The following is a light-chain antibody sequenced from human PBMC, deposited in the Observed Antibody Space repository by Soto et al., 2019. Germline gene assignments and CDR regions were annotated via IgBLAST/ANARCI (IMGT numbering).Light chain of an antibody. CDR1: SSDVGSYNL. CDR3: QSYDSILSGVI. CDR2: EGS. Sequence: QSVLTQPASVSGSPGQSITISCTGTSSDVGSYNLVSWYQQHPGKAPKLMIYEGSKRPSGVSNRFSGSKSGNTASLTISGLQAEDEADYYCQSYDSILSGVIFGGGTKLTVL. V-gene: IGLV2-23*01. J-gene: IGLJ2*01.